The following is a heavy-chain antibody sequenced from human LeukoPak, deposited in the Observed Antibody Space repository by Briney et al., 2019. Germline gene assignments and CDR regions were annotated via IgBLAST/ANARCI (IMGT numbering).Heavy chain of an antibody. V-gene: IGHV4-34*01. D-gene: IGHD4-23*01. J-gene: IGHJ4*02. Sequence: SETLSLTCAVYGGSFSYYYWTWIRQPPGKGLEWIGEINHSGSTNYNPSLKSRVTISVDTSKNQFSVKLSSVTAADTAVYYCARGLPTVGWGQGTLVTVSS. CDR3: ARGLPTVG. CDR2: INHSGST. CDR1: GGSFSYYY.